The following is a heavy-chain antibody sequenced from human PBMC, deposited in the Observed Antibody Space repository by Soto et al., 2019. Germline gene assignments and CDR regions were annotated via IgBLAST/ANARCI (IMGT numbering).Heavy chain of an antibody. CDR1: VGSISSYY. J-gene: IGHJ4*02. D-gene: IGHD3-22*01. V-gene: IGHV4-59*08. CDR2: IYYSGST. CDR3: ARHYSHDSSGYFFWV. Sequence: QVQLQESGPGLVKPSETLSLTCTVSVGSISSYYWSWIRQPPGKGLEWIGYIYYSGSTNYNPSLKIRVPISLDTSKNQFSLKLSSVTAADTAVYYCARHYSHDSSGYFFWVWGQGTLVTVSS.